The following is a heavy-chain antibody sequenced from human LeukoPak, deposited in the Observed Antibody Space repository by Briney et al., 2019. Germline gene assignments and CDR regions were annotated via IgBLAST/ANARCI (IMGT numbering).Heavy chain of an antibody. V-gene: IGHV4-31*03. J-gene: IGHJ4*02. CDR1: GGSLSSGGYY. CDR2: IYYSGST. CDR3: ASEGSRDMVRGGNFGY. D-gene: IGHD3-10*01. Sequence: SETLSLTCTVSGGSLSSGGYYWRWLRQHPGKGLEWIGYIYYSGSTYYNPSLKSRVSISVDTSKNQFSLKLSSVTAADTAVYYCASEGSRDMVRGGNFGYWGQGTLVTVSS.